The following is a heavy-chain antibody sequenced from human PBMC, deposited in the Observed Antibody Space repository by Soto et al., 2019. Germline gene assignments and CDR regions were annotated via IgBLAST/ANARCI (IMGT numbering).Heavy chain of an antibody. D-gene: IGHD2-2*01. Sequence: TSETLSLTCDVSGGSISIGTDYWGWIRQPPGKGLEWIGNIHYSGSTNYNPSLKSRLSISVDTSKNQFSLKLSSVTAADTAVYYCARDQTPDIVVVPAAHNWFDPWGQGTLVTVSS. CDR1: GGSISIGTDY. CDR2: IHYSGST. CDR3: ARDQTPDIVVVPAAHNWFDP. V-gene: IGHV4-39*07. J-gene: IGHJ5*02.